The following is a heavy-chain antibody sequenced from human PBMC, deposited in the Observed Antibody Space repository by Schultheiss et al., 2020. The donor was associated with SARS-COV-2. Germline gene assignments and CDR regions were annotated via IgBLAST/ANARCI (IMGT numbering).Heavy chain of an antibody. CDR2: IYHSGST. J-gene: IGHJ4*02. V-gene: IGHV4-38-2*02. CDR3: ARASYSYGLGGPYYFDY. Sequence: SETLSLTCTVSGGSISSYYWSWIRQPPGKGLEWIGSIYHSGSTYYNPSLKSRVTISVDTSKNQFSLKLSSVTAADTAVYYCARASYSYGLGGPYYFDYWGQGTLVTVS. CDR1: GGSISSYY. D-gene: IGHD5-18*01.